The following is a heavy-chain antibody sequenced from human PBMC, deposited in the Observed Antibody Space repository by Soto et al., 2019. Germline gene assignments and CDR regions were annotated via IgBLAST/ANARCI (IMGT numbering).Heavy chain of an antibody. CDR1: GYTFTSYG. CDR3: AREGCSGGSCYGPMKLYGMDV. V-gene: IGHV1-18*01. J-gene: IGHJ6*02. CDR2: ISAYNGNT. Sequence: GASVKVSCKASGYTFTSYGISWVRQAPRQGLEWMGWISAYNGNTNYAQKLQGRVTMTTDTSTSTAYMELRSLRSDDTAVYYCAREGCSGGSCYGPMKLYGMDVWGQGTTVTVSS. D-gene: IGHD2-15*01.